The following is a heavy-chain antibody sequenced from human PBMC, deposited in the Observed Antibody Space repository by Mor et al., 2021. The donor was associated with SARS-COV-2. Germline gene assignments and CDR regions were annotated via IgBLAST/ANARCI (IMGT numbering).Heavy chain of an antibody. V-gene: IGHV1-18*01. J-gene: IGHJ4*02. Sequence: TNYARKLQGRVTMTTHTSTSTAYMELRSLRSDDTAVYYCARGGGGWYSDYWGQGTLVTVSS. CDR2: T. D-gene: IGHD1-26*01. CDR3: ARGGGGWYSDY.